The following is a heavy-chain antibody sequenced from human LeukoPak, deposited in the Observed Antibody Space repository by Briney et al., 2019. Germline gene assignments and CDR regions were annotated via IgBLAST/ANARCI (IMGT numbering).Heavy chain of an antibody. CDR1: GFTFSSYE. CDR2: ISSSGSTI. V-gene: IGHV3-48*03. J-gene: IGHJ6*02. Sequence: GGSLRLSCAASGFTFSSYEMNWVRQAPGKGLEWVSYISSSGSTIYYADSVKGRFTVSRDNAKNSLYLQMNSLRAEDTAVYYCARDCSGGSCCSPYYGMDVWGQGTTVTVSS. CDR3: ARDCSGGSCCSPYYGMDV. D-gene: IGHD2-15*01.